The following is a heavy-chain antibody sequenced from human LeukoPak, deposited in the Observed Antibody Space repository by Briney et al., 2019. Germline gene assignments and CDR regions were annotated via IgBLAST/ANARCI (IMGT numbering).Heavy chain of an antibody. CDR2: INHSGST. V-gene: IGHV4-34*01. CDR3: ASRYDILTSYYLVNWFDP. Sequence: PSETLSLTCAVYGGSFSGYYWSWIRQPPGKGLEWIGEINHSGSTNYNPSLKGRVTISVNTSKNQFSLKLSSVTAADTAVYYCASRYDILTSYYLVNWFDPWGQGTLVTVSS. J-gene: IGHJ5*02. CDR1: GGSFSGYY. D-gene: IGHD3-9*01.